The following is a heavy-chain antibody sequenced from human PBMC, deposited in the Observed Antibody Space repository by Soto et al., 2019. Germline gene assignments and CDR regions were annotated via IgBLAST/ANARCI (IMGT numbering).Heavy chain of an antibody. CDR3: ARDASGPFDY. V-gene: IGHV3-53*01. Sequence: GGSLRLSCSVAGFTVSDSMSWVRQAPGKGLECVSFIHSDGSTHYTDSVRGRFTISRDNSKNTLYLQMDRLRVDDTAGYFCARDASGPFDYWGQGTLVTVSS. D-gene: IGHD6-19*01. CDR2: IHSDGST. J-gene: IGHJ4*02. CDR1: GFTVSDS.